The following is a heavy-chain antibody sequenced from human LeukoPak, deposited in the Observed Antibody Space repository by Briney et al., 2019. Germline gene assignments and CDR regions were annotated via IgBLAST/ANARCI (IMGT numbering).Heavy chain of an antibody. CDR2: IRYSVST. CDR1: GGSITTYF. V-gene: IGHV4-59*08. Sequence: PSETLSLTCTVSGGSITTYFWSWIRQPPGKGLEWVGYIRYSVSTSYNPSLKSRVTMSVDTSKNQLSLRLSSVTAADTAVYYCVRHGLRGGAYDYWGQGTLVAVSS. D-gene: IGHD3-16*01. J-gene: IGHJ4*02. CDR3: VRHGLRGGAYDY.